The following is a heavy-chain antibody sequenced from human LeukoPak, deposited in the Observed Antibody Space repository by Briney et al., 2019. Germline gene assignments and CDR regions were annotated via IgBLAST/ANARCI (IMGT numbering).Heavy chain of an antibody. CDR3: ARARQNDC. Sequence: GGSLRLSCAASGFTFSTYWMTWVRQSPGKGLEWVANIKEGGSEKYYVDSVKGRFTISRDNAKNSLYLQMNSLRAEDTAVYYCARARQNDCWGQGTLVTVSS. J-gene: IGHJ4*02. CDR1: GFTFSTYW. V-gene: IGHV3-7*04. CDR2: IKEGGSEK.